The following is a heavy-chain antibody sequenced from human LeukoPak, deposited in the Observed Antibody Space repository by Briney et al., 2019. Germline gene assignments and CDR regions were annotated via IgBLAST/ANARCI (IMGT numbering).Heavy chain of an antibody. CDR2: INPNSGGT. D-gene: IGHD6-19*01. V-gene: IGHV1-2*02. J-gene: IGHJ4*02. Sequence: GASVKVSCKASGYTFTGYYMHWVRQAPGQGLEWMGWINPNSGGTNYAQKFQGRVTMTRDTSISTAYMELSRLRSDDTAVYYCARELTAVAGTLGGHWGQGTLVTVSS. CDR3: ARELTAVAGTLGGH. CDR1: GYTFTGYY.